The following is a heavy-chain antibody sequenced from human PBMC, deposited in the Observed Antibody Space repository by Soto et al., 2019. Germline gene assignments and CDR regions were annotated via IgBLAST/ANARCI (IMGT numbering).Heavy chain of an antibody. CDR3: ARESAGSHKNNWFDP. CDR1: GGSITSYY. J-gene: IGHJ5*02. V-gene: IGHV4-59*01. Sequence: PSETLSLTCTVSGGSITSYYWSWIRQPPGQGLQWIGFIHYSGSTKYDPSLESRVTISVDPSQNQLSLKLSSVTAADTAVYYCARESAGSHKNNWFDPWGQGTLVTVPS. CDR2: IHYSGST.